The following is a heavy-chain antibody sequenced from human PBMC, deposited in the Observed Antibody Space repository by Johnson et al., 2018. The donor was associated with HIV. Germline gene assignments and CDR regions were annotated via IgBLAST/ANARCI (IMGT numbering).Heavy chain of an antibody. CDR2: ISSSSSTI. J-gene: IGHJ3*02. CDR3: AGERAFDI. CDR1: GFTFSSYS. Sequence: VQLVESGGGVVQPGGSLRLSCAASGFTFSSYSMNWVRQAPEKGLEWVSYISSSSSTIYYADSVKGRFTISRDNAKNSLYLQMNSLRAEDTAVYYCAGERAFDIWGRGTMVTVSS. V-gene: IGHV3-48*01.